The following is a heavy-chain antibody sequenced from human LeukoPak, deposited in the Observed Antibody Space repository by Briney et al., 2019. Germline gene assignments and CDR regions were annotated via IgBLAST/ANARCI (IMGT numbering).Heavy chain of an antibody. J-gene: IGHJ4*02. V-gene: IGHV3-7*01. CDR1: GLTFSSYW. CDR2: IKQDGSET. Sequence: RAGGSLRLSCAASGLTFSSYWMSWVRQAPGKGLEWVTNIKQDGSETYYVDSVKGRFTISRVNAKNSLYLQMNSLRAEDTAVCYCARVDPTGCSGYDFFDYWGQGTLVTVSS. CDR3: ARVDPTGCSGYDFFDY. D-gene: IGHD5-12*01.